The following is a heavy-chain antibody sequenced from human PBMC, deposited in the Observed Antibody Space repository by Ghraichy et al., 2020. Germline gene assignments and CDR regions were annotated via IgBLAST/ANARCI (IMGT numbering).Heavy chain of an antibody. CDR1: GGTFSSYV. Sequence: SVKVSCKTSGGTFSSYVFSWVRQAPRQGLEWMGRIIPILDTTNYAQKFQGRVTITADKSTTTVYMELSSLISEDTAIYYCARDKGVTTVTYGMDVWGQGTTVIVSS. CDR2: IIPILDTT. J-gene: IGHJ6*02. CDR3: ARDKGVTTVTYGMDV. D-gene: IGHD4-17*01. V-gene: IGHV1-69*04.